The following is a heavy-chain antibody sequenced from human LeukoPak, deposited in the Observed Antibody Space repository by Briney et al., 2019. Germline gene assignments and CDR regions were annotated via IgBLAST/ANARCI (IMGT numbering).Heavy chain of an antibody. J-gene: IGHJ4*02. Sequence: GGSLRLSCVASGFTFSSYAMTWVRQAPGRGLEWVSTIRASAGTTYYEDSVKGRFTISRDSSKNTQWLQMSSLRAEDTAVYYCTKGGFTSYFDYWGQGTLVIVSS. CDR1: GFTFSSYA. CDR2: IRASAGTT. D-gene: IGHD2-2*01. CDR3: TKGGFTSYFDY. V-gene: IGHV3-23*01.